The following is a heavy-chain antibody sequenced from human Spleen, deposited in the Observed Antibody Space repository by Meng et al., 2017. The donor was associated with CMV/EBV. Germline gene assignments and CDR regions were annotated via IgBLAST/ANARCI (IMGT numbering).Heavy chain of an antibody. CDR2: IGASGGSI. V-gene: IGHV3-23*01. CDR3: AKDVGHYNPDGFDV. J-gene: IGHJ3*01. D-gene: IGHD3-10*01. Sequence: GGSLRLSCAASGFTFGKYVMTWVRQAPGKGLKWVSSIGASGGSIYYAASVKGRFTITRDNSKNTLYLQMNSLRAEDTAVYYCAKDVGHYNPDGFDVWGQGTMVTVSS. CDR1: GFTFGKYV.